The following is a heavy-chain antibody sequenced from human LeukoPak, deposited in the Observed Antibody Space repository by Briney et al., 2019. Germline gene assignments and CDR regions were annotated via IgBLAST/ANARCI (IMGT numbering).Heavy chain of an antibody. CDR1: GFTFSSYA. J-gene: IGHJ4*02. CDR3: AKDWMSTIINYFDY. D-gene: IGHD5-12*01. V-gene: IGHV3-30-3*01. Sequence: GGSLRLSCAASGFTFSSYAMHWVRQAPGKGLEWVAVISYDGSNKYYADSVKGRFTISRDNSKNILYLQMNSLRAEDTAVYYCAKDWMSTIINYFDYWGQGTLVTVSS. CDR2: ISYDGSNK.